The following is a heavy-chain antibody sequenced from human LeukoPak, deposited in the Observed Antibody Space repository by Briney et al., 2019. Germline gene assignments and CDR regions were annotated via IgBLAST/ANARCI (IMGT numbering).Heavy chain of an antibody. CDR1: GFIFSGNA. Sequence: PGGSLRLSCAASGFIFSGNAMSWVRQAPGKGLEWVSAIGGSGGSTYYADSVKGRFTISRDNSKNTLYLQMNSLRAEDTAVYYCAKEPLYSSSEYYFDFWGQGTLVTVSS. CDR3: AKEPLYSSSEYYFDF. CDR2: IGGSGGST. D-gene: IGHD6-13*01. J-gene: IGHJ4*02. V-gene: IGHV3-23*01.